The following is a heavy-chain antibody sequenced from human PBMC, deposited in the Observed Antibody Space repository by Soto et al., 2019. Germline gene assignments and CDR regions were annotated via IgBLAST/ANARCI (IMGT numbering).Heavy chain of an antibody. Sequence: ASVKVSCKASGYSFSSYGITWVRQAPGQGLEWLGWISPYNDDTKYAQRLQGRVTMTTDTSTRTAYMDIRGLRSDDTAIYYCARGGYSDSSGARNYHYYGMDVWGQGATVTVSS. CDR2: ISPYNDDT. J-gene: IGHJ6*02. CDR1: GYSFSSYG. D-gene: IGHD3-22*01. CDR3: ARGGYSDSSGARNYHYYGMDV. V-gene: IGHV1-18*01.